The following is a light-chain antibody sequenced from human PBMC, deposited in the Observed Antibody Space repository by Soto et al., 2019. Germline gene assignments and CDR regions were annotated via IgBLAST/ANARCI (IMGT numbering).Light chain of an antibody. V-gene: IGLV2-8*01. CDR2: EVS. J-gene: IGLJ1*01. CDR3: SSYAGSNNLV. CDR1: SSDVGGYNY. Sequence: QTVVTQPPSASGSPGQSVTISCTGTSSDVGGYNYVSWYQQHPGKAPKLMIYEVSKRPSGVPDRFSGSKSGNTASLTVSGLQAEDEADYYCSSYAGSNNLVFGTGTKLTVL.